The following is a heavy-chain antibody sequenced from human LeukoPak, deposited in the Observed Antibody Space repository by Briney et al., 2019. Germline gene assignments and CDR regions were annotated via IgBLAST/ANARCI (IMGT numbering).Heavy chain of an antibody. V-gene: IGHV1-2*06. CDR3: ARDYSGSYTH. Sequence: GASVKVSCKASGYSFTDYYIHWVRQAPGQGLEWVGLIHPNSGDTFYAQKFRGRVTMTRDTSINTVYMELDRLTSDDTAVYYCARDYSGSYTHWAQGTLVTVSS. J-gene: IGHJ4*02. D-gene: IGHD1-26*01. CDR1: GYSFTDYY. CDR2: IHPNSGDT.